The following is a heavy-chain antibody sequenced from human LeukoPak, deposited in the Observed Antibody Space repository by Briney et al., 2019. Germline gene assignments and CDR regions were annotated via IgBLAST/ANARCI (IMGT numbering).Heavy chain of an antibody. CDR3: AREGVLTYYYGMDV. V-gene: IGHV5-51*01. CDR2: IHPDDSDT. Sequence: GESLKISCKGSGFTFSKYWIAWVRQMPGKGLEWMGIIHPDDSDTRYSPSFQGQVTISADKSISTAYLQWSSLKASDTAMYYCAREGVLTYYYGMDVWGQGTTVTVSS. D-gene: IGHD1-1*01. J-gene: IGHJ6*02. CDR1: GFTFSKYW.